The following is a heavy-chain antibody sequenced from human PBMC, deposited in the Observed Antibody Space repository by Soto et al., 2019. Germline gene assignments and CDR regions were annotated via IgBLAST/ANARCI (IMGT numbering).Heavy chain of an antibody. CDR1: GGSFHKFG. D-gene: IGHD2-21*01. Sequence: QVHVVQSGAEVKEPGSSVRVSCKASGGSFHKFGFNWVRQAPGQGLQWMGDITPMFGVAEYAQRLQDRLTISADDATETICMELRSLRSEDTAMYYCARDDEKAYAFYFCGPGTMVTVSS. V-gene: IGHV1-69*12. J-gene: IGHJ3*01. CDR2: ITPMFGVA. CDR3: ARDDEKAYAFYF.